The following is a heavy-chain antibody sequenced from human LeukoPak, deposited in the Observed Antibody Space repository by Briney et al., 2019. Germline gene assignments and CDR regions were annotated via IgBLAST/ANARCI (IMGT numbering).Heavy chain of an antibody. J-gene: IGHJ5*02. V-gene: IGHV3-21*01. CDR2: ISSSSSYI. CDR1: GFTFSSYS. D-gene: IGHD6-13*01. Sequence: NPGGSLRLSCAASGFTFSSYSMNWVRQAPGKGLEWVSSISSSSSYIYYADSVKGRFTISRDNAKNSLYLQMNSLRAEDTAVYYCAREFVTRVAAAGTVSNWFDPWGQGTLVTVSS. CDR3: AREFVTRVAAAGTVSNWFDP.